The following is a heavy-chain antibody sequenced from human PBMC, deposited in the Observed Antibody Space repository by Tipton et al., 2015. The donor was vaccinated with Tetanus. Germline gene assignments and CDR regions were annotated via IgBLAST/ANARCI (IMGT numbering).Heavy chain of an antibody. CDR1: GGSISSGDYY. CDR2: INHSGNT. CDR3: ARVSRRNFYFDY. V-gene: IGHV4-39*07. D-gene: IGHD2/OR15-2a*01. Sequence: TLSLTCTVSGGSISSGDYYWSWIRQAPGKGLEWIGEINHSGNTNHNPSLKSRVTLSVDTSKNQFSLKLNSVTAADTAVYFCARVSRRNFYFDYWGPGAQVTVSS. J-gene: IGHJ4*02.